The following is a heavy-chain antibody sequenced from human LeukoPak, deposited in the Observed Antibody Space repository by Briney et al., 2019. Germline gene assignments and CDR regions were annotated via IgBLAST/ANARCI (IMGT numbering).Heavy chain of an antibody. CDR2: IKYDGSEK. CDR1: GFTFSSYW. J-gene: IGHJ4*02. CDR3: TREILAAGKTLTY. D-gene: IGHD6-13*01. Sequence: GGSLRLSCVASGFTFSSYWMSWVRQAPGKGLEWVANIKYDGSEKNYVDSGKGRFTISRDNAKNTLYLQMNSLRAEDTAVYYCTREILAAGKTLTYWGQGSLITVSS. V-gene: IGHV3-7*01.